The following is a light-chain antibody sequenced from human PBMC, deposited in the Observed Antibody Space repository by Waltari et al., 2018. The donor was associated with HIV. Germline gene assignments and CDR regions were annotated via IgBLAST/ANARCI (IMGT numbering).Light chain of an antibody. J-gene: IGLJ3*02. CDR2: KDS. CDR3: QSADRSGSWV. V-gene: IGLV3-25*03. CDR1: ALPKQY. Sequence: SYELTQPPSVSVYPGQTARITCSGDALPKQYAYWYHQKSGQAPVLVIYKDSERPSGIPDRFSGSSSGTTVTLTISGVQPEDEADYYCQSADRSGSWVFGGGTKLTVL.